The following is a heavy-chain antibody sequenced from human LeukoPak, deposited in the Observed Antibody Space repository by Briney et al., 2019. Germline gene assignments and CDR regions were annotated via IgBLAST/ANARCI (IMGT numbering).Heavy chain of an antibody. D-gene: IGHD6-13*01. V-gene: IGHV3-53*01. CDR2: IYSGGST. CDR3: ASGHGSSWYNYFDY. J-gene: IGHJ4*02. CDR1: GFTVSSNY. Sequence: GGSLRLSCAASGFTVSSNYMSWVRQAPGKGLEWVSVIYSGGSTYYADSVKGRFTISRDNSKNTLYLQMNSLRAEDTAVYYCASGHGSSWYNYFDYWGQGTLVTVSS.